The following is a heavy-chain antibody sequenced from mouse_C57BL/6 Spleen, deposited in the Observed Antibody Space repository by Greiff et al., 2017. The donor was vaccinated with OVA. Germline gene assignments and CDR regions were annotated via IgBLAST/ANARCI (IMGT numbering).Heavy chain of an antibody. Sequence: VKLQESGAELARPGASVKLSCKASGYTFTSYGISWVKQRTGQGLEWIGEIYPRSGNTYYNEKFKGKATLTADKSSSTAYMELRSLTSEDSAVYFCARCIQGYAMDYWGQGTSVTVSS. V-gene: IGHV1-81*01. CDR1: GYTFTSYG. CDR3: ARCIQGYAMDY. CDR2: IYPRSGNT. J-gene: IGHJ4*01.